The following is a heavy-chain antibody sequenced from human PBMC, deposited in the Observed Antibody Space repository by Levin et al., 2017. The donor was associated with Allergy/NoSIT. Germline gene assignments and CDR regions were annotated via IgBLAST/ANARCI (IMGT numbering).Heavy chain of an antibody. J-gene: IGHJ6*03. CDR3: ARTPRAVTTVIYYYYMDV. D-gene: IGHD4-11*01. V-gene: IGHV4-39*01. CDR2: VFYSAST. Sequence: NPSETLSLTCTVSGGSISSSAYYWGWIRQPPGKGLEWIGSVFYSASTYYNPSLRGRVTISVDTSKSQFSLKLTSVTAADAAVYYCARTPRAVTTVIYYYYMDVWGKGTTVTVSS. CDR1: GGSISSSAYY.